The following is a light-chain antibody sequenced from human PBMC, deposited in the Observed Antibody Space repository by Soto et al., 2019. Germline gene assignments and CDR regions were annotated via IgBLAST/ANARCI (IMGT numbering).Light chain of an antibody. CDR1: SSDVGGYKY. Sequence: QSVLTQPASVSGSPGQSITISCTGTSSDVGGYKYVSWYQQHPGKAPKLMIYEVSNRPSGVSNRFSDSKSGNTASLTISGLQAEDEADYYCSSYTSSSTLVFGGGTKVTVL. V-gene: IGLV2-14*01. CDR2: EVS. CDR3: SSYTSSSTLV. J-gene: IGLJ2*01.